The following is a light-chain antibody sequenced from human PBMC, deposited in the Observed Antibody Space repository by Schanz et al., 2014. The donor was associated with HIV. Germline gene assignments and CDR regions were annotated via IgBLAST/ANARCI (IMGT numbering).Light chain of an antibody. J-gene: IGLJ2*01. CDR3: SSHAGRSSFVV. Sequence: QSALTQPASVSGSPGQSITISCTGTSSDVGSYNYVSWYQQHPDKAPKLIIYDVNNRPSGVSNRFSGSKSGNTASLTISGLQAEDEADYYCSSHAGRSSFVVFGGGTKLTVL. V-gene: IGLV2-14*03. CDR2: DVN. CDR1: SSDVGSYNY.